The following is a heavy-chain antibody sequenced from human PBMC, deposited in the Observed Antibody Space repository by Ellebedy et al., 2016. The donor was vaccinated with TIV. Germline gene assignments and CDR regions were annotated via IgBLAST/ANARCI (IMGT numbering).Heavy chain of an antibody. Sequence: SLKISCAASGFTFDDYAMHWVRQAPGKGLEWVSGISWNSGSIGYADSVKGRFTISRDNAKNSLYLQMNSLRAEDTALYYCAKDTPGGGSYSSYYYGMDVWGQGTTVTVSS. CDR2: ISWNSGSI. J-gene: IGHJ6*02. V-gene: IGHV3-9*01. CDR1: GFTFDDYA. D-gene: IGHD1-26*01. CDR3: AKDTPGGGSYSSYYYGMDV.